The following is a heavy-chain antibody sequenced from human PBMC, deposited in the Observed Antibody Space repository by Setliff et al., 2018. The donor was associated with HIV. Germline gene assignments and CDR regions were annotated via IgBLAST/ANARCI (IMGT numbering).Heavy chain of an antibody. CDR2: LYWDDDK. CDR1: GFSLSTSGAA. V-gene: IGHV2-5*02. Sequence: SGPTLVNPTQTLTLTCTFSGFSLSTSGAAVGWIRQPPGKALEWLAILYWDDDKRYTPSLNNRLTITKGTSKNQVVLTMTNVDPVDTATYYCAHLRSGVFDAFDIWGQGTMVTVSS. D-gene: IGHD3-10*01. CDR3: AHLRSGVFDAFDI. J-gene: IGHJ3*02.